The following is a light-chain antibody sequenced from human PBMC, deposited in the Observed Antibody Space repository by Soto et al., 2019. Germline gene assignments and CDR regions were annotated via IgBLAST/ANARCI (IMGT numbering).Light chain of an antibody. CDR1: QSVSSIY. V-gene: IGKV3-20*01. Sequence: EIVLTQSPGTLSLSPGERATLSCRASQSVSSIYFAWYQQKPGQAPRLLIYGASSRATGILDRFSGSGSGTDFTLTISRLEPEDFAVYYCQQFGTSPPSTFGQGTRLEIK. CDR3: QQFGTSPPST. CDR2: GAS. J-gene: IGKJ5*01.